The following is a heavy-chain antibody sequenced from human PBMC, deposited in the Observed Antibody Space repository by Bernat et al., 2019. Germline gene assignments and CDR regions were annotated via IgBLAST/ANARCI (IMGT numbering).Heavy chain of an antibody. CDR3: ARRLNMVQGAPGY. Sequence: QVQLVESGGGVVQPGRSLRLSCAASGFTFSSYGMHWVRQAPGKGLEWVAVIWYDGSNKYYADSVKGRFTISRDNSKNTLYLQMNSLRAEDTAVYYCARRLNMVQGAPGYWGQGTLVTVSS. V-gene: IGHV3-33*01. CDR2: IWYDGSNK. J-gene: IGHJ4*02. CDR1: GFTFSSYG. D-gene: IGHD3-10*01.